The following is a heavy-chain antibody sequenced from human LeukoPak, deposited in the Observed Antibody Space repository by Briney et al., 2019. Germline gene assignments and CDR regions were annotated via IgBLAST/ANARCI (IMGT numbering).Heavy chain of an antibody. V-gene: IGHV4-34*01. CDR2: INHSGST. CDR3: ARSGGTSARVNAFDI. D-gene: IGHD2-15*01. Sequence: SETLSLTCAVYGGSLSGYYWSWIRQPPGKGLEWIGEINHSGSTNYNPSLKSRVTISVDTSKNQFSLKLSSVTAADTAVYYCARSGGTSARVNAFDIWGQGTMVTVSS. J-gene: IGHJ3*02. CDR1: GGSLSGYY.